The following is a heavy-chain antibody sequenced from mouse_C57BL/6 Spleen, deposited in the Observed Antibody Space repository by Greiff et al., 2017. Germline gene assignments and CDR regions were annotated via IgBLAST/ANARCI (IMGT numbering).Heavy chain of an antibody. V-gene: IGHV1-50*01. CDR3: ARGDYDYSFAY. CDR2: IDPSDSYT. D-gene: IGHD2-4*01. Sequence: QVQLQQPGAELVKPGASVKLSCKASGYTFTSYWMQWVKQRPGQGLEWIGEIDPSDSYTNYNQKFKGKATMTVDTSSSTAYMQLSSLTSEDSAVYYCARGDYDYSFAYWGQGTLVTVSA. J-gene: IGHJ3*01. CDR1: GYTFTSYW.